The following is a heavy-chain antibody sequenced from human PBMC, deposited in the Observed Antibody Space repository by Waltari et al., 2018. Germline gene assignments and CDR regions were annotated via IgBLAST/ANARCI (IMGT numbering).Heavy chain of an antibody. CDR3: ARLAPRTYRSPVPGRHYYYGMDV. D-gene: IGHD3-16*01. CDR1: GFRFSNYW. CDR2: SSNDETTV. J-gene: IGHJ6*02. V-gene: IGHV3-74*01. Sequence: EEQLLESGGGLVQPGDSLRLSCAASGFRFSNYWMNWVRQAPGKGLVWGARSSNDETTVSYADSVKGRLTISRDNAKNTLYLQMKRLRAEDTAVYYCARLAPRTYRSPVPGRHYYYGMDVWGQGTTVTVSS.